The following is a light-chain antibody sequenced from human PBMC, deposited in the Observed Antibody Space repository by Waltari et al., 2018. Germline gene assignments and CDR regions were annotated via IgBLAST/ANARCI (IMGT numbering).Light chain of an antibody. V-gene: IGLV4-69*01. Sequence: QLVLTQSPSASASLGASVKLTCTLSSGHSSNVIAWLQQQPEKGPRFLMKVNRDGSHRKGDEIPDRFSGSSSGAELYLSISSLQSEDEADYFCQTGGHGTWVFGGGTKLTVL. CDR3: QTGGHGTWV. J-gene: IGLJ3*02. CDR1: SGHSSNV. CDR2: VNRDGSH.